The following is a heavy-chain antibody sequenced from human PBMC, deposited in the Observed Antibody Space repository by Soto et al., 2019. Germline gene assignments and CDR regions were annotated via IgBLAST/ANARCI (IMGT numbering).Heavy chain of an antibody. J-gene: IGHJ4*02. D-gene: IGHD2-15*01. CDR1: GFTFSRDA. CDR3: VKDRGGCWTFAS. V-gene: IGHV3-30*04. Sequence: QVQLVESGGGVVQPGRSLRLSCAAAGFTFSRDAMHWVRQAPGKGLEWVAVITYDGLVNFKWYAESVEGRFTISRDNPKSMLYLEMNSLRLEDTAVYSCVKDRGGCWTFASWGQGTLVTVSS. CDR2: ITYDGLVNFK.